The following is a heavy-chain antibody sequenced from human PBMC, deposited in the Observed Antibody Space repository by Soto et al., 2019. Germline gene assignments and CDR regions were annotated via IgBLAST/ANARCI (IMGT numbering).Heavy chain of an antibody. Sequence: SETLSLTCTVSGGSISSGGYYWSWIRQHPGKGLEWIGYIYYSGSTYYNPSLKSRVTISVDTSKNQFSLKLSSVTAADTAVYYCARVAHMGVVVPAAHYYYYYYMDVWGKGTTVTVSS. CDR1: GGSISSGGYY. D-gene: IGHD2-2*01. CDR2: IYYSGST. V-gene: IGHV4-31*03. CDR3: ARVAHMGVVVPAAHYYYYYYMDV. J-gene: IGHJ6*03.